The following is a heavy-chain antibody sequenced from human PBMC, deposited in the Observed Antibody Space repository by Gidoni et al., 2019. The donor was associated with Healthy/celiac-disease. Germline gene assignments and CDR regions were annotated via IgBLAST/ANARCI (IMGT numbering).Heavy chain of an antibody. CDR2: NCGSGGST. Sequence: EVQLVESGGGLAQPGGSLRLSCAASGFTFSSYPMSWVRQAPGKGLEWVSANCGSGGSTYYADSVKGRFTISRDNSKNTLYLKMNSLRAEDTAVYYCATPNYYDSSGYYWGYFQHWGQGTLVTVSS. CDR1: GFTFSSYP. V-gene: IGHV3-23*04. CDR3: ATPNYYDSSGYYWGYFQH. J-gene: IGHJ1*01. D-gene: IGHD3-22*01.